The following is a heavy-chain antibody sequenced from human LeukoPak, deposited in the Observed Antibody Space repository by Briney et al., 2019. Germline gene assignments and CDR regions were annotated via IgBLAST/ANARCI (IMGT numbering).Heavy chain of an antibody. CDR1: GFSYSSYA. D-gene: IGHD5-12*01. CDR2: ISGSGGST. J-gene: IGHJ4*02. V-gene: IGHV3-23*01. CDR3: AAKLLRSGTPFCY. Sequence: GGSLRLSCAASGFSYSSYAMNWVRQAPGKGLEGVSAISGSGGSTDYADSVKGRFTISRDNSKNTLYLHMNSLRDEDTAVYYCAAKLLRSGTPFCYWRQGTLVTVSS.